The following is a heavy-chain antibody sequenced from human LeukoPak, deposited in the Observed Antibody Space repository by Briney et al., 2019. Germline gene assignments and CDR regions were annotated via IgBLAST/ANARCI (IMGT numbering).Heavy chain of an antibody. V-gene: IGHV1-2*06. CDR2: INPNSGGT. CDR1: GYTFTGYY. Sequence: ASVKVSCKASGYTFTGYYMHWVRQAPGQGLEWMGRINPNSGGTNYAQKFQGRVTMTRDTSISTAYMELSRLRSDDTAVYYCARYPLDHWYFDLWGRGTLATVSS. J-gene: IGHJ2*01. CDR3: ARYPLDHWYFDL. D-gene: IGHD6-6*01.